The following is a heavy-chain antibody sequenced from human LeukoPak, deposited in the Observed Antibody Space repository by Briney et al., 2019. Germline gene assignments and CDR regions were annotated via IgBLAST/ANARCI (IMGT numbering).Heavy chain of an antibody. CDR1: GYGFTEYY. J-gene: IGHJ5*02. V-gene: IGHV1-2*02. CDR3: ARGWQSNSSGGFVDP. D-gene: IGHD6-6*01. Sequence: ASLKVSCQASGYGFTEYYVHWIRQAPGPGLEWMGWINPSSGATIYAQKFQGRVTMTRDTFTTTAYMEINSLVSDDAAVYYCARGWQSNSSGGFVDPWGQGTLVTVSS. CDR2: INPSSGAT.